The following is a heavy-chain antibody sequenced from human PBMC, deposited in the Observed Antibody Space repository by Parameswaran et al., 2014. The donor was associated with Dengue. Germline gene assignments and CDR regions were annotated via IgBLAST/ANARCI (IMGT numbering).Heavy chain of an antibody. V-gene: IGHV3-72*01. J-gene: IGHJ4*02. CDR2: IRNKASSYTT. Sequence: SLKISCAASGFTFSDHYMDWVRQAPGKGLEWVGRIRNKASSYTTEYAASVKGRFTISRDDSKNSLYLQLNSLKTEDTAVFYCVRMRGSGWSYSDYWGQGTLVTVSS. CDR1: GFTFSDHY. CDR3: VRMRGSGWSYSDY. D-gene: IGHD6-19*01.